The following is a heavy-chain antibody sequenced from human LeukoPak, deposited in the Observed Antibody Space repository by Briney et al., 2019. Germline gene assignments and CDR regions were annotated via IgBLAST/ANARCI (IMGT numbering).Heavy chain of an antibody. J-gene: IGHJ5*02. CDR2: ISYDGSNK. V-gene: IGHV3-30*18. CDR3: AKDRA. D-gene: IGHD5-24*01. Sequence: GRSLRLSCAASGFTFSSYGMHWVRQAPGKGLEWVAVISYDGSNKYYADSVKGRFTISRDNSKNTLYLQMNSLRAEDTAVCYCAKDRAWGQGTLVTVSS. CDR1: GFTFSSYG.